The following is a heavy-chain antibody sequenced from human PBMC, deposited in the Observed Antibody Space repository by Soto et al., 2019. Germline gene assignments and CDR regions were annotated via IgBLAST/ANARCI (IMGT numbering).Heavy chain of an antibody. J-gene: IGHJ5*02. CDR3: ARHVVVTVSLTWFDP. Sequence: PGESLKISCKGSGYSFTSYWIGWVRQMPGKGLEWMGIIYPGDSDTRYSPSFQGQVTISADKSISTAYLQWSSLKASDTAMYYCARHVVVTVSLTWFDPWGQGTLVTVSS. D-gene: IGHD2-2*01. CDR1: GYSFTSYW. V-gene: IGHV5-51*01. CDR2: IYPGDSDT.